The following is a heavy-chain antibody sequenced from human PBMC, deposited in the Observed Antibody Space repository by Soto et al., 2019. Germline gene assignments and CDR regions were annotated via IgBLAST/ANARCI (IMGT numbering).Heavy chain of an antibody. D-gene: IGHD6-13*01. Sequence: PGGSLRLSCAASGFTFSSYAMSWVRQAPGKGLEWVSAISGSGGSTYYADSVKGRFTISRDNSKNTLYLQMNSLRAEDTAVYYCAKDGPYSSSWYNWFDTWGQGTLVTVSS. J-gene: IGHJ5*02. V-gene: IGHV3-23*01. CDR3: AKDGPYSSSWYNWFDT. CDR2: ISGSGGST. CDR1: GFTFSSYA.